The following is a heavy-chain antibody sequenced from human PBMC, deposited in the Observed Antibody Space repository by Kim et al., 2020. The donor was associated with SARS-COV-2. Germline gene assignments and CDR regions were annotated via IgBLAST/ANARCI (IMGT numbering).Heavy chain of an antibody. CDR3: ATTRAVGVAYVY. D-gene: IGHD3-10*01. J-gene: IGHJ4*02. V-gene: IGHV3-9*01. CDR1: GFTFDDYA. CDR2: ISKNSGSI. Sequence: GGSLRLSCAASGFTFDDYAMHWVRQAPGKGLEWVSGISKNSGSIGYADSVKGRFTICRNNAKNSLYLQMNSLSAEDTSLYYCATTRAVGVAYVYWGQRAPVTASS.